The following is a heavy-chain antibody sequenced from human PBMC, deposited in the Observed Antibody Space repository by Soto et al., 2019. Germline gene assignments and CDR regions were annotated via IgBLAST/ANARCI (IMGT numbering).Heavy chain of an antibody. D-gene: IGHD5-12*01. V-gene: IGHV1-69*12. CDR3: ASSVAKYYYYGMDV. Sequence: QVELVQSGAEVKKPGSSVKVSCKASGGTFSSYAISWERQAPGKGLEWMGGIIPIFGTANYAQKFQGRVTITADESTSTAYMELSSLRSEDTAVYYCASSVAKYYYYGMDVWGQGTTVTVSS. CDR2: IIPIFGTA. CDR1: GGTFSSYA. J-gene: IGHJ6*02.